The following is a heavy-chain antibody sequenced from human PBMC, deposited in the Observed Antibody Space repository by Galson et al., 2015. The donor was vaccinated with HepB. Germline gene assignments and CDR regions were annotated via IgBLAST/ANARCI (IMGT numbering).Heavy chain of an antibody. Sequence: SVKVSCKASGYIFTNYGITWVRQAPGQGLEWMGWISGYDNTNYAQKLQGRVTMTTDTSTSTAYMELRSLRSDDTAVYYCAIDLLRGGRYWAPSDYWGQGTLVTVSS. V-gene: IGHV1-18*01. J-gene: IGHJ4*02. D-gene: IGHD1-26*01. CDR2: ISGYDNT. CDR1: GYIFTNYG. CDR3: AIDLLRGGRYWAPSDY.